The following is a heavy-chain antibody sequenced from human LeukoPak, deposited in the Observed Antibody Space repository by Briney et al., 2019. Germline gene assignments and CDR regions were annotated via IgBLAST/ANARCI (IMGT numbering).Heavy chain of an antibody. J-gene: IGHJ4*02. CDR3: ARGAAPDYCSSTSCEYYFDY. V-gene: IGHV4-34*01. CDR1: GGSFSGYY. CDR2: INHSGST. D-gene: IGHD2-2*01. Sequence: PSETLSLTCAVYGGSFSGYYWSWIRQPPGKGLEWIGEINHSGSTNYNPSLKSRVTISVDTSKNQFSLKLSSVTAADTAVYYCARGAAPDYCSSTSCEYYFDYWGQGTLVTVSP.